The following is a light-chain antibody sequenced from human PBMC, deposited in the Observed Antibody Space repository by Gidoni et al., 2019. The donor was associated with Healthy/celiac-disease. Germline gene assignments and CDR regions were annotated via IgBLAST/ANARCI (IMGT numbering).Light chain of an antibody. J-gene: IGKJ1*01. CDR3: QQYGSSPST. CDR1: QSVSSSY. Sequence: EIFLTHSPGTLSLSPGERATLSCRASQSVSSSYLAWYQQKPGQAPRLLIYGASSRATGIPDRFSGSGSGTDFTLTISRLEPEDFAVYYCQQYGSSPSTFGQGTKVEIK. V-gene: IGKV3-20*01. CDR2: GAS.